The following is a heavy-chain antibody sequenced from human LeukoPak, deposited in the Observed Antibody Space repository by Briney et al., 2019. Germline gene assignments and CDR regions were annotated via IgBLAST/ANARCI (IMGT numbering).Heavy chain of an antibody. CDR3: ARGGGPIVGYCSGGSCYPIYQRPGYYFDY. CDR1: GGSFSGSY. Sequence: SETPSLTSAVSGGSFSGSYWRWIRQRPGKGLEWIWEINHSGSTNYNPSPKSRVTISVDTSKNQFSLKLSSVTAADTAVYYCARGGGPIVGYCSGGSCYPIYQRPGYYFDYWGQGTLVTVSS. D-gene: IGHD2-15*01. V-gene: IGHV4-34*01. J-gene: IGHJ4*02. CDR2: INHSGST.